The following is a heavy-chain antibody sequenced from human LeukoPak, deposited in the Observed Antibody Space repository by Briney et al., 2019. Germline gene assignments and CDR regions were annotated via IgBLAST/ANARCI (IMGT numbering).Heavy chain of an antibody. Sequence: GASVKVSCKASGGTFSSYAISWVRQAPGQGLEWMGGIIPIFGTANYAQKLQGRVTMTTDTSTSTAYMELRSLRSDDTAVYYCARGILTGYYRLSDAFDIWGQGTMVTVSS. J-gene: IGHJ3*02. D-gene: IGHD3-9*01. CDR2: IIPIFGTA. CDR1: GGTFSSYA. CDR3: ARGILTGYYRLSDAFDI. V-gene: IGHV1-69*05.